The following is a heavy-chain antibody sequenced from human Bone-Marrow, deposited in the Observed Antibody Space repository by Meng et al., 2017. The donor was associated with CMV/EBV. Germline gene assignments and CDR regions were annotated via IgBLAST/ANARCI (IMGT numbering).Heavy chain of an antibody. CDR1: GYTFTGYY. J-gene: IGHJ5*02. D-gene: IGHD2-2*01. Sequence: ASVKVSCKASGYTFTGYYMHWVRQAPGQGLEWMGWINPNSGGTNYAQKFQGRVTMTRDTSISTAYMELSRLRSDDTAVYYCARGGCSGTSCSPEWFDPWGQGTLVTVSS. CDR2: INPNSGGT. V-gene: IGHV1-2*02. CDR3: ARGGCSGTSCSPEWFDP.